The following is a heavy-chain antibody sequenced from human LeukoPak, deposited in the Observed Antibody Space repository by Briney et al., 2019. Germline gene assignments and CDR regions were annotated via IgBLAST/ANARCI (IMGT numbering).Heavy chain of an antibody. Sequence: GGSLRLSCAASGLSFINAWMSWVRQAPGKGLEWVGRIKTKSEGGTTDCTGSVQGRFTISRDDSEETIYLEMNSLKTENTAVYYCFTYASGWFGGQGTLVTVSS. CDR3: FTYASGWF. D-gene: IGHD6-19*01. CDR1: GLSFINAW. CDR2: IKTKSEGGTT. V-gene: IGHV3-15*01. J-gene: IGHJ4*02.